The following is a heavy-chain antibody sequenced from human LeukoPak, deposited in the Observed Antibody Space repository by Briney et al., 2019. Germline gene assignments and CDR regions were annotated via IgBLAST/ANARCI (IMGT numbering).Heavy chain of an antibody. CDR3: ARYYGDGGPDFDY. D-gene: IGHD4-17*01. V-gene: IGHV3-74*01. J-gene: IGHJ4*02. CDR2: INSDGTST. CDR1: GVTFSTNW. Sequence: GGSLRLSCAASGVTFSTNWMHWVRQPPGKGLVWVSRINSDGTSTNYADSVKGRFTISRDNAKNSMYLQMSSLRVEDTTVYYCARYYGDGGPDFDYWGQGTLVTVSS.